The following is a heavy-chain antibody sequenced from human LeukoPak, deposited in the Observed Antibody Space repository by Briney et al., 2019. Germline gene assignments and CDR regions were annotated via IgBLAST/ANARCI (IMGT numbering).Heavy chain of an antibody. J-gene: IGHJ5*02. CDR2: IYYSGST. V-gene: IGHV4-59*12. D-gene: IGHD3-16*01. Sequence: SETLSLTCAVYGGSFSGYYWSWIRQPPGKGLEWIGYIYYSGSTNYNPSLKSRVTISVDTSKNQFSLKLSSVTAADTAVYYCARDGDGGSPDWFDPWGQGTLVTVSS. CDR3: ARDGDGGSPDWFDP. CDR1: GGSFSGYY.